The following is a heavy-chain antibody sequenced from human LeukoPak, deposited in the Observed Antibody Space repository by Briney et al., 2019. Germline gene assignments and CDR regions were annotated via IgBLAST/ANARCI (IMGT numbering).Heavy chain of an antibody. Sequence: SGPTLVKPTQTLTLTCTFSGFSLSTSGVGVGWIRQPPGKALEWLALIYWNDDKRYSPSLKSRLTITKDTSKNQVVLTMTNMDPVDTATYYCARWGYDILTGYYSGRDYFDYWGQGTLVTVSS. CDR2: IYWNDDK. V-gene: IGHV2-5*01. J-gene: IGHJ4*02. CDR3: ARWGYDILTGYYSGRDYFDY. CDR1: GFSLSTSGVG. D-gene: IGHD3-9*01.